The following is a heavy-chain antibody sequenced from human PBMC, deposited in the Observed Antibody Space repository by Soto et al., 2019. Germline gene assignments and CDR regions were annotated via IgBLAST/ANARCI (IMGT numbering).Heavy chain of an antibody. J-gene: IGHJ3*02. D-gene: IGHD1-26*01. CDR1: GGSISSSSYY. V-gene: IGHV4-39*01. CDR3: ARLGIFSVGKNAFDI. Sequence: SETLSLTCTVSGGSISSSSYYWGWIRQPPGKGLEWIGSIYYSGSTYYNPSLKSRVTISVATSKNQFSLKLSSVTAADTAVYYCARLGIFSVGKNAFDIWGQGTMVTVSS. CDR2: IYYSGST.